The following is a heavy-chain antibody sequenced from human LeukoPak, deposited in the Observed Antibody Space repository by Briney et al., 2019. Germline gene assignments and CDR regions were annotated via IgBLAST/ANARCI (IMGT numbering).Heavy chain of an antibody. Sequence: GSLRLSCAASGFTFSSYSMNWVRQAPGKGLEWVSYISSSSSTIYYADSVKGRFTISRDNAKNSLYLQMNSLRAEDTAVYYCARVGRSVLAAARSYYMDVWGKGTTVTVSS. CDR2: ISSSSSTI. V-gene: IGHV3-48*01. CDR3: ARVGRSVLAAARSYYMDV. CDR1: GFTFSSYS. J-gene: IGHJ6*03. D-gene: IGHD6-13*01.